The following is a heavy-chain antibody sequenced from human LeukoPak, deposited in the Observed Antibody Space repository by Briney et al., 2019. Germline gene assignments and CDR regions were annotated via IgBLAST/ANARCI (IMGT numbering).Heavy chain of an antibody. CDR3: AKELATGELIDY. CDR2: ISYDGSNK. D-gene: IGHD7-27*01. Sequence: GGSLRLSCAASGFTFSSYGMHWVRQAPGKGLEWGAVISYDGSNKYYADSVKGRFTISRDNSKNTLYLQKNRLRAEDTAVYNCAKELATGELIDYWGRGTLVTAS. J-gene: IGHJ4*02. V-gene: IGHV3-30*18. CDR1: GFTFSSYG.